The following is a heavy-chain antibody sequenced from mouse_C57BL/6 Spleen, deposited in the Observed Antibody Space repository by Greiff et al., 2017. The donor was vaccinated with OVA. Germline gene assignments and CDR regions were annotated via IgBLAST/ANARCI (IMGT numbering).Heavy chain of an antibody. CDR1: GYTFTSYW. J-gene: IGHJ2*01. V-gene: IGHV1-59*01. Sequence: QVQLKQPGAELVRPGTSVKLSCKASGYTFTSYWMHWVKQRPGQGLEWIGVIDPSDSYTNYNQKFKGKATLTVDTSSSTAYMQLSSLTSEDSAVYYCARWTVVAHYFDYWGQGTTLTVSS. D-gene: IGHD1-1*01. CDR3: ARWTVVAHYFDY. CDR2: IDPSDSYT.